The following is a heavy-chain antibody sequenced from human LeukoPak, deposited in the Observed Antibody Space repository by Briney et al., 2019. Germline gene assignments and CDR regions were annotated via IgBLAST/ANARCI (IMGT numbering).Heavy chain of an antibody. CDR3: ARVPFSMGYYGSVTFYGFDY. V-gene: IGHV3-7*01. CDR2: IRQDGNEK. Sequence: PGGSLRLSCVASGLTFSSLWMTWVRQAPGKGLEWVANIRQDGNEKFYVDSGKGRFTISRDNAKNSVYLQMSSLRVEDTAVFYCARVPFSMGYYGSVTFYGFDYWGQGTLVTVSS. J-gene: IGHJ4*02. D-gene: IGHD3-10*01. CDR1: GLTFSSLW.